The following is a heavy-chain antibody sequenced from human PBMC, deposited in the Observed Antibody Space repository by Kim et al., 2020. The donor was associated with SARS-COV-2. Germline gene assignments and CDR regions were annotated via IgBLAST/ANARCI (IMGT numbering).Heavy chain of an antibody. J-gene: IGHJ4*02. Sequence: GGSLRLSCAASGFTFSTYAMAWVRQAPGKGLEWVSTVGLNGANTFYVDSVKGRFTISRDNSRNTLYLQMNSLRVEDTALYYCARRLNEPYPVNTFDYWGQGTLVTVSS. CDR3: ARRLNEPYPVNTFDY. CDR1: GFTFSTYA. V-gene: IGHV3-23*01. CDR2: VGLNGANT. D-gene: IGHD2-21*01.